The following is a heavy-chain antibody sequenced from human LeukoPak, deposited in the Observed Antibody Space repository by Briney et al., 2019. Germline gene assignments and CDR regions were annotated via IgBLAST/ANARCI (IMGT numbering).Heavy chain of an antibody. CDR3: ARSSISMIVVVEDDAFNI. Sequence: ASVKVSCKASGGTFSSYAISWVRQAPGQGLEWMGWISPHNANTNYAQKFQGRFTMTTDTSTGTTYMELRSLRSDDTAVYYCARSSISMIVVVEDDAFNIWGQGTMVTVSS. J-gene: IGHJ3*02. V-gene: IGHV1-18*01. CDR1: GGTFSSYA. D-gene: IGHD3-22*01. CDR2: ISPHNANT.